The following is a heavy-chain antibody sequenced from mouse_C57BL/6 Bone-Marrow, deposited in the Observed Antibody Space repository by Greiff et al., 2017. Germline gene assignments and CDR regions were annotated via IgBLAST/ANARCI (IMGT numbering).Heavy chain of an antibody. J-gene: IGHJ3*01. Sequence: VQLQQSGAELVRPGASVKLSCKASGYTFTDYYINWVKQRPGQGLEWIARIYPGSGNTYYNEKFKGKATLTAEKSSSTAYMPLSSLTSEDSAVYFCATAQATPFAYWGQGTLVTVSA. CDR1: GYTFTDYY. CDR2: IYPGSGNT. D-gene: IGHD3-2*02. CDR3: ATAQATPFAY. V-gene: IGHV1-76*01.